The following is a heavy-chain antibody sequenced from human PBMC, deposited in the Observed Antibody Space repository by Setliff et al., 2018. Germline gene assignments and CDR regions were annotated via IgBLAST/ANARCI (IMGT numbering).Heavy chain of an antibody. CDR2: INAGNGNT. CDR1: GGTFSSYA. V-gene: IGHV1-3*01. J-gene: IGHJ5*02. Sequence: ASVKVSCKASGGTFSSYAISWVRQAPGQSLEWMGWINAGNGNTKYSQKFQGRVTITRDTSASTAYMELSSLRSEDTAVYFCAGVLRDYYGSGSYYNWFDPWGQGTLVTVSS. D-gene: IGHD3-10*01. CDR3: AGVLRDYYGSGSYYNWFDP.